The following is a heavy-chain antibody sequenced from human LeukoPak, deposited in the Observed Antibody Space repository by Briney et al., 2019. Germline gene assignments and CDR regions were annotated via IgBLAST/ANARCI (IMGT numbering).Heavy chain of an antibody. CDR3: AKTRYTYGGEFDY. D-gene: IGHD5-18*01. Sequence: GGSLRLSCAASGFTFSSYVMSWVRQAPGKGLEWVSSMSGSGGTYYADSVQGRFTISRDNSRNTLFLQMNSLRADDTAVYYCAKTRYTYGGEFDYWGQGTLVTVSS. J-gene: IGHJ4*02. CDR2: MSGSGGT. CDR1: GFTFSSYV. V-gene: IGHV3-23*01.